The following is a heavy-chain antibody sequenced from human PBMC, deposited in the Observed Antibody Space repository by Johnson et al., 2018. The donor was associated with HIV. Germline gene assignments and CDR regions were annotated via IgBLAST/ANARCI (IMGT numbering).Heavy chain of an antibody. J-gene: IGHJ3*02. D-gene: IGHD3-10*01. CDR1: GFTVSSNY. Sequence: VQLVESGGGLVQPGGSLRLSCAASGFTVSSNYMSWVRQAPGKGLEWVSVIYSGGSTYYADSVKGRFTISRDSSKNTLYLQMNSLRTEDTAVYYCARARGGEGSGSYAFDIWGQGTMVTVSS. V-gene: IGHV3-66*02. CDR2: IYSGGST. CDR3: ARARGGEGSGSYAFDI.